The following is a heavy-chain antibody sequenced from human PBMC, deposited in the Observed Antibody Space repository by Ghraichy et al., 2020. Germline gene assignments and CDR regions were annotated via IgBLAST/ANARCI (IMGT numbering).Heavy chain of an antibody. Sequence: GGSLRLSCAASGFTFSSYGMHWVRQAPGKGLEWVAVISYDGSNKYYADSVKGRFTISRDNSKNTLYLQMNSLRAEDTAVYYCAKDHREQWLPRGYYYYYGMDVWGQGTTVTVSS. J-gene: IGHJ6*02. V-gene: IGHV3-30*18. CDR3: AKDHREQWLPRGYYYYYGMDV. D-gene: IGHD6-19*01. CDR1: GFTFSSYG. CDR2: ISYDGSNK.